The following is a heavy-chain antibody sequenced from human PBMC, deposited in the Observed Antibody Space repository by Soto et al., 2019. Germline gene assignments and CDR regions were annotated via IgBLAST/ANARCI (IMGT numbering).Heavy chain of an antibody. J-gene: IGHJ5*02. CDR2: IYYSGST. Sequence: SETLSLTCTVSGGSISSYYWSWIRQPPGKGLEWIGYIYYSGSTNYNPSLKSRVTISVDTSKNQFSLKLSSVTAADTALYYCSRRAPEGFDPWGQGTLVTVSS. CDR1: GGSISSYY. CDR3: SRRAPEGFDP. V-gene: IGHV4-59*08.